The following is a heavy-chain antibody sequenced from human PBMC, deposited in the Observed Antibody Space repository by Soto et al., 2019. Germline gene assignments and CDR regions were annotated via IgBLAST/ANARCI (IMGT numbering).Heavy chain of an antibody. Sequence: SLKVSCKASGGTLGSDAITWVREAPGQGLEWVGRIIPIFGTTNYAQNLQVRVTISADKSTLTSYMELHSLTSDDTALYYCARDRTDSGYYTNWLDPWGQGTQVTVS. V-gene: IGHV1-69*06. CDR1: GGTLGSDA. J-gene: IGHJ5*02. CDR2: IIPIFGTT. D-gene: IGHD3-22*01. CDR3: ARDRTDSGYYTNWLDP.